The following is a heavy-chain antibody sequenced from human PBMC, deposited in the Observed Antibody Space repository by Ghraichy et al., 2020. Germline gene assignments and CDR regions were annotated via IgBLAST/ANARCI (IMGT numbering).Heavy chain of an antibody. CDR2: ISSSSSYI. Sequence: GGSRRLSCAASGFTFSSYSMNWVRQAPGKGLEWVSSISSSSSYIYYADSVKGRFTISRDNAKNSLYLQMNSLRAEDTAVYYCARSISGGNPGLVWGQGTLVTVSS. D-gene: IGHD4-23*01. CDR1: GFTFSSYS. J-gene: IGHJ4*02. V-gene: IGHV3-21*01. CDR3: ARSISGGNPGLV.